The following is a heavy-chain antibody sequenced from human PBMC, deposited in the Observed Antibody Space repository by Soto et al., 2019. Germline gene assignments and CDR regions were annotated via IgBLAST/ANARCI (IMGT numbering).Heavy chain of an antibody. D-gene: IGHD3-10*01. Sequence: PSETLSLTCTVSGGSISSSSYYWGWIRQAPGKGLEWIGSIYYSGSTYYNPSLKSRVTISVDTSKNQFSLKLSSVAAADTAVYCWGRPWVMLRGVITHNFEYWGQGTLVPVSS. V-gene: IGHV4-39*01. CDR1: GGSISSSSYY. CDR3: GRPWVMLRGVITHNFEY. J-gene: IGHJ4*02. CDR2: IYYSGST.